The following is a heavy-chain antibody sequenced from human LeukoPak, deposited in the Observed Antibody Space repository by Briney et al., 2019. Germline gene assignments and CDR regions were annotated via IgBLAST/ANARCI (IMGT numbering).Heavy chain of an antibody. CDR1: GFTFSSYG. Sequence: GRSLRLSCAAPGFTFSSYGMHWVRQAPGKGLEWVAVIWFDGSIKYYADSVKGRFTISRDNSRNTLFLQMNSLRAEDTAVYYCASAAGPFDNWGQGTLVTVSS. J-gene: IGHJ4*02. CDR3: ASAAGPFDN. CDR2: IWFDGSIK. V-gene: IGHV3-33*01. D-gene: IGHD6-19*01.